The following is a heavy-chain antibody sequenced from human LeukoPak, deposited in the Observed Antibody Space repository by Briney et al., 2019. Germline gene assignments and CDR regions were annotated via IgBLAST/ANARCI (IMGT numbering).Heavy chain of an antibody. Sequence: SETLSLTCTVSGGSISSGGYYWSWIRQHPGKGLEWIGYMDYSGSTYYNPSLKSRVTISVDTSKNQFFLKLSSVTAADTALYYCARNGVAGTSNWFDPWGQGTLVTVSS. CDR3: ARNGVAGTSNWFDP. CDR2: MDYSGST. J-gene: IGHJ5*02. CDR1: GGSISSGGYY. D-gene: IGHD6-19*01. V-gene: IGHV4-31*03.